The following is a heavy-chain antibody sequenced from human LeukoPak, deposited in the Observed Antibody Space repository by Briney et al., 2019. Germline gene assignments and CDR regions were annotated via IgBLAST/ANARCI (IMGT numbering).Heavy chain of an antibody. V-gene: IGHV3-7*03. CDR1: GFRFGSYW. J-gene: IGHJ4*02. D-gene: IGHD6-19*01. CDR3: VRDSGWFHFDY. CDR2: IKEDGSAE. Sequence: GGSLRLSCAASGFRFGSYWMTWVRQAPGKGLEWVAHIKEDGSAENYVDSAKGRFSISRDNAKNSLYLQMNSLRVEDTAVYYCVRDSGWFHFDYWGQGILVTVSP.